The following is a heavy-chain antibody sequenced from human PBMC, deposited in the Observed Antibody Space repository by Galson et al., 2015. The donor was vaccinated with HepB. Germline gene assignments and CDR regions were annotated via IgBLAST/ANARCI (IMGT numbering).Heavy chain of an antibody. CDR1: GFTFSTYW. CDR2: IKQDGSEK. CDR3: ARLNSGTYGFDY. J-gene: IGHJ4*02. V-gene: IGHV3-7*01. D-gene: IGHD1-26*01. Sequence: SLRLSCAASGFTFSTYWMSWVRQAPGKGLEWVANIKQDGSEKYYVDSVKGRFTISRDNAKNPLFLQMNSLRAEDTAVYYCARLNSGTYGFDYWGQGTLVTVSS.